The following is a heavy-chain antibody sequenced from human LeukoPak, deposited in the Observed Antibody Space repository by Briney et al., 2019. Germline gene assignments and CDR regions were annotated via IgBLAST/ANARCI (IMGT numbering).Heavy chain of an antibody. V-gene: IGHV1-8*01. J-gene: IGHJ4*02. Sequence: ASVKVSCKVSGYTLIELSMHWVRQAPGQGPEWMGWMNPVTGNAGSAQKFQGRVTLTRDMSISTAYMELSSLTFDDTAFYYCARAPMGTAALYWGQGTLITVSS. D-gene: IGHD2-2*01. CDR3: ARAPMGTAALY. CDR2: MNPVTGNA. CDR1: GYTLIELS.